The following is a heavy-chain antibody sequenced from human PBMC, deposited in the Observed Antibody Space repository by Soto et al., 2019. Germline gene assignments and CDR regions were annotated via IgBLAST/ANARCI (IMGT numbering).Heavy chain of an antibody. D-gene: IGHD6-19*01. Sequence: QVQLVQSGAEVKKPGASVKVSCKASGYTFTSYDINWVRQATGQGLEWMGWRNPNSGNTGYAQKFQGRVTMTRNTSIITAYMELSSLRSEDTAVYYCARATIAVDGTNSFDPWGQGTLVTVSS. CDR1: GYTFTSYD. V-gene: IGHV1-8*01. CDR3: ARATIAVDGTNSFDP. J-gene: IGHJ5*02. CDR2: RNPNSGNT.